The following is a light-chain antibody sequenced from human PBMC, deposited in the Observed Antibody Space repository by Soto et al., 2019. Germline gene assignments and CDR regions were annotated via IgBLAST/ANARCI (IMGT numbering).Light chain of an antibody. CDR2: DVS. CDR3: CSYAGSYTGV. CDR1: SSDVGGYNY. Sequence: ALTQPRSVSGSPGQSVTISCTGTSSDVGGYNYVSWYQQHPGKAPKLMIYDVSKRPSGVPDRFSGSKSGNTASLTISGLQAEDEADYYCCSYAGSYTGVFGGGTKLTVL. V-gene: IGLV2-11*01. J-gene: IGLJ3*02.